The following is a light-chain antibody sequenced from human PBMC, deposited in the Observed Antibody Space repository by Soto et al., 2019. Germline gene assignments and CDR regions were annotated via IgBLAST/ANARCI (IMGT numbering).Light chain of an antibody. CDR1: QSVSTNY. V-gene: IGKV3-20*01. CDR2: GAS. J-gene: IGKJ3*01. Sequence: EIVLTQSPGTLSLSPGDRATLSCRASQSVSTNYLAWYQQKLGQAPRLLIYGASSRATGIPDRFSGNGSGTAFTLTISRLEPEDFAVYYCHQYGSTPFTFGPGTKVDIK. CDR3: HQYGSTPFT.